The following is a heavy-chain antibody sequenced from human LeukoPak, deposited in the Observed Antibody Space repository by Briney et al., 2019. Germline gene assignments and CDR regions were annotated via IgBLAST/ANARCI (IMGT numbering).Heavy chain of an antibody. D-gene: IGHD6-13*01. J-gene: IGHJ4*02. CDR3: ASPGIIRAGTDRGFDY. Sequence: SETLSLTCTVSGGSISNYYWSWIRQPPGKGLECIGFISYSGNTNYNPSLKSRVTISIDTSKSQFSLKLSSVTAADTAVYYCASPGIIRAGTDRGFDYWGQGTLVTVSS. CDR2: ISYSGNT. V-gene: IGHV4-59*01. CDR1: GGSISNYY.